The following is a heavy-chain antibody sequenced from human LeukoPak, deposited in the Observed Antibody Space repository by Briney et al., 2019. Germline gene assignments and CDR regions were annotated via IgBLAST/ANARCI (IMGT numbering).Heavy chain of an antibody. D-gene: IGHD3-10*01. V-gene: IGHV4-31*03. Sequence: SQNLSLTCTVSADSLSSGGHYWAWIRQLPGKGLESIGFIHHSGSSRHNPSLKDRVAISVDASRKQFALRLSSVTAADTAIYYCARGGNRFGGFYFDYWGQGIQVIVSS. CDR2: IHHSGSS. CDR3: ARGGNRFGGFYFDY. J-gene: IGHJ4*02. CDR1: ADSLSSGGHY.